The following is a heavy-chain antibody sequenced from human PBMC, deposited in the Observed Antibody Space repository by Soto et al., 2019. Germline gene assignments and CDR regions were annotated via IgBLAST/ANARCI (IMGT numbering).Heavy chain of an antibody. D-gene: IGHD2-2*02. CDR1: DSTFSSYS. Sequence: EVQLVESGGGLVKPGESLRLSCVASDSTFSSYSMNWVRQAPGRGLEWVSSISSRSSVIFYAESMRGRFTISRDNAKNYLYLQMNSLRAEDTAVYYCLRGGRGYTKDDTLDIWGQGTMVTVSS. CDR2: ISSRSSVI. J-gene: IGHJ3*02. CDR3: LRGGRGYTKDDTLDI. V-gene: IGHV3-21*01.